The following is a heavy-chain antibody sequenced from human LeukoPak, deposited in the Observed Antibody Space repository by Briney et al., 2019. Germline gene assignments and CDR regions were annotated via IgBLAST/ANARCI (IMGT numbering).Heavy chain of an antibody. V-gene: IGHV3-7*01. Sequence: GGSLRLSCVASAFSFSNYWMSWVRQAPGKGLEWVANIKQGGSQKNYVDSVKGRFTISRDNAKNSLYLQMNSLRAEDTAVYYCASDRFSSGDFWGQGTLVAVSS. CDR3: ASDRFSSGDF. D-gene: IGHD6-19*01. J-gene: IGHJ4*02. CDR2: IKQGGSQK. CDR1: AFSFSNYW.